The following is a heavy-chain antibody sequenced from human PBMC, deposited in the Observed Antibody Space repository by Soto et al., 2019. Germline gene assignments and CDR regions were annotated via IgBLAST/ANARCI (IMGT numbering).Heavy chain of an antibody. CDR2: VYYSGST. CDR1: GGSISDYY. V-gene: IGHV4-59*08. CDR3: ARQAID. J-gene: IGHJ4*02. Sequence: QVQLQESGPGLVKPSETLSLTCTVSGGSISDYYWSWFRQAPRKGLDWIGYVYYSGSTNYNPSLQSRVTISVDTSKNQFSLKLSSVTAADTAVYYCARQAIDWGQGTLVTVSS.